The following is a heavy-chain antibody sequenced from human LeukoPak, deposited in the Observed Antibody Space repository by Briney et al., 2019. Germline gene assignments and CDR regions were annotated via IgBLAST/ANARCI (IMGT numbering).Heavy chain of an antibody. J-gene: IGHJ5*02. V-gene: IGHV4-34*01. CDR3: ARRYCSSTSCYRGVWFDP. CDR1: GGSFSGYY. D-gene: IGHD2-2*02. CDR2: INHSGST. Sequence: SETLSLTCAVYGGSFSGYYWSWIRQPPGKGLEWIGEINHSGSTNYNPSLKSRVTISVDTSKNQFSLKLSSVTAADTAVYYCARRYCSSTSCYRGVWFDPWGQGTLVTVSS.